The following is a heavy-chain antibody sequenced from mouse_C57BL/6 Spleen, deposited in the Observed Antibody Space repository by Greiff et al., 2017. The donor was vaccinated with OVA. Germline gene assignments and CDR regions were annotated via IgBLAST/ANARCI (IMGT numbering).Heavy chain of an antibody. J-gene: IGHJ2*01. D-gene: IGHD1-1*01. CDR1: GYTFTSYG. CDR3: VRYTTVVDYFDY. CDR2: IYPRSGNT. Sequence: QVQLQQSGAELARPGASVKLSCKASGYTFTSYGISWVKQRTGQGLEWIGEIYPRSGNTYYNEKFKGKATLTADKSSSTAYMELRSLTSEDSAVYFCVRYTTVVDYFDYWGQGTTLTVSS. V-gene: IGHV1-81*01.